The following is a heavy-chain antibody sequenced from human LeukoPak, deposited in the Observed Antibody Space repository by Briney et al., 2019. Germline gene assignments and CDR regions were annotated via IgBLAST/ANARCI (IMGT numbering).Heavy chain of an antibody. Sequence: SETLSLTCTVSGGSISSSSYYWGWIRQPPGKGLEWIGYIFGNRNTKYNPTLKSRVSLSLDTSKNEFSLNLSSVTAADTAVYYCARDYYGSGKGWFDPWGQGTLVTVSS. CDR1: GGSISSSSYY. V-gene: IGHV4-61*01. CDR2: IFGNRNT. CDR3: ARDYYGSGKGWFDP. D-gene: IGHD3-10*01. J-gene: IGHJ5*02.